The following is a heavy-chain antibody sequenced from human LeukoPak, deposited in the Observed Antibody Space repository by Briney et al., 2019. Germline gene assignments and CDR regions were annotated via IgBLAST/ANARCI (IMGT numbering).Heavy chain of an antibody. CDR1: GGSISSGGYS. V-gene: IGHV4-30-2*01. D-gene: IGHD6-13*01. J-gene: IGHJ6*02. Sequence: SETLSLTCAVSGGSISSGGYSWSWIRQPPGKGLEWIGYIYHSGSTYYNPSLKSRVTISVDRSKNQFSLKLSSVTAADTAVYYCASQLVGYYYGMDVWGQGTTVTVSS. CDR3: ASQLVGYYYGMDV. CDR2: IYHSGST.